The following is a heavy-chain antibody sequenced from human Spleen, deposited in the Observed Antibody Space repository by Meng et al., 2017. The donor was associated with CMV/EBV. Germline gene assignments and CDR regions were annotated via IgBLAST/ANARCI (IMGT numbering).Heavy chain of an antibody. CDR3: ARISYNSPHY. D-gene: IGHD1-20*01. CDR2: SYYGGGT. J-gene: IGHJ4*02. V-gene: IGHV4-39*02. Sequence: SETLSLTCTVSGGSITNTTYYWGWIRQPPGKGLEYVGNSYYGGGTFYNPSLKSRVTISLDTSKNHLSLKVDSVTAADTAVYYCARISYNSPHYWGQGTLVTVSS. CDR1: GGSITNTTYY.